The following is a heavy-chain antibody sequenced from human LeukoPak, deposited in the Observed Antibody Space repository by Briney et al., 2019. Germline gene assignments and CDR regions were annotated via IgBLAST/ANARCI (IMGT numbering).Heavy chain of an antibody. CDR2: IYYSGST. D-gene: IGHD7-27*01. Sequence: PSETLSLTCTVSGDSISSSTYYWGWIRQPPGKGLEWIGSIYYSGSTYYNPSLKSRLTMSLDTSKNQFSLILTSLTAADTAVYYCARDPLVGLGNYYDFWGQGTLVTVSS. V-gene: IGHV4-39*07. J-gene: IGHJ4*02. CDR3: ARDPLVGLGNYYDF. CDR1: GDSISSSTYY.